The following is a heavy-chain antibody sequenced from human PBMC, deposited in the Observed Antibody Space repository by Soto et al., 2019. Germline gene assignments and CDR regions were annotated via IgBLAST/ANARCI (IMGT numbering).Heavy chain of an antibody. CDR3: ARQAGAFGYYMDV. J-gene: IGHJ6*03. Sequence: SETLSLTCTVSGGSISTSYYYWGWIRQSPGKGLEWIGAIYYTGTTYYNPPLQSRATISVDTSKNQFSLKMSSVTAADTAVYFCARQAGAFGYYMDVWGKGPTVIVSS. CDR1: GGSISTSYYY. CDR2: IYYTGTT. D-gene: IGHD3-16*01. V-gene: IGHV4-39*01.